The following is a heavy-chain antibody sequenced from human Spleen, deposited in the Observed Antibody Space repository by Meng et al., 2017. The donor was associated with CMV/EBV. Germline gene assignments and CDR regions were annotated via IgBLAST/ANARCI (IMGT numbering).Heavy chain of an antibody. D-gene: IGHD6-6*01. V-gene: IGHV3-48*03. CDR3: AKGRIAARPYDFDY. J-gene: IGHJ4*02. CDR2: SSSRGSTI. Sequence: GGSLRLSCAASGFTFSSYEMNWVRQAPGKGLEWVSYSSSRGSTIYYADSVQGRFTISRDNAKNSLYLQMNSLRAEDTAVYYCAKGRIAARPYDFDYWGQGTLVTVSS. CDR1: GFTFSSYE.